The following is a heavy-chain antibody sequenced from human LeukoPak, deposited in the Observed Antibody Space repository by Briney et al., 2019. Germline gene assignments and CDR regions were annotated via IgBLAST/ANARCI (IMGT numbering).Heavy chain of an antibody. CDR2: ISSSGSTI. CDR3: ARDPQTYYYGSGSSTPDAFDI. CDR1: GFTFSSYG. J-gene: IGHJ3*02. V-gene: IGHV3-48*04. D-gene: IGHD3-10*01. Sequence: GGSLRLSCAASGFTFSSYGMHWVRQAPGKGLEWVSYISSSGSTIYYADSVKGRFTISRDNAKNSLYLQMNSLRAEDTAVYYCARDPQTYYYGSGSSTPDAFDIWGQGTMVTVSS.